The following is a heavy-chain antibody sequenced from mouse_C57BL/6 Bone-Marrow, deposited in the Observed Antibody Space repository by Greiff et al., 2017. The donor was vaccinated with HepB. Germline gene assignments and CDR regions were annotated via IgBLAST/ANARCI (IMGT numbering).Heavy chain of an antibody. D-gene: IGHD1-1*01. CDR2: IYPGDGDT. CDR3: ARNYYGRGYYAMDY. J-gene: IGHJ4*01. V-gene: IGHV1-82*01. CDR1: GYAFSSSW. Sequence: VQLQQSGPELVKPGASVKISCKASGYAFSSSWMNWVKQRPGKGLEWIGRIYPGDGDTNYNGKFKGKATLTADKSSSTAYMQLSSLTSEDSAVYFCARNYYGRGYYAMDYWGQGTSVTVSS.